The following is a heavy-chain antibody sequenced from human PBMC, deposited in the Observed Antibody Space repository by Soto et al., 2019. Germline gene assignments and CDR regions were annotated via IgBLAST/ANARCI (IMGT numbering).Heavy chain of an antibody. CDR2: IYYSGST. CDR3: ARDVWSGVFGELNWFDP. D-gene: IGHD3-10*02. Sequence: LALTCTVSGGSISSGGYYWSWIRQHPGKGLEWIGYIYYSGSTYYNPSLKSRVTISVDTSKNQFSLKLSSVTAADTAVYYCARDVWSGVFGELNWFDPWGQGTLVTVSS. CDR1: GGSISSGGYY. V-gene: IGHV4-31*03. J-gene: IGHJ5*02.